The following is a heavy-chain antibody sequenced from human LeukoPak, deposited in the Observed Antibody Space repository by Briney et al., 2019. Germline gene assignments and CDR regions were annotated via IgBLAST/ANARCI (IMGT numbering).Heavy chain of an antibody. Sequence: PRGSLRLSCSFSGFIATSNYMAWVCQSPGKGLQWISFIYGGGNTLYADSVRDRFSISRDNSKSTLYLQMNSVRVEDTAVYYCATGGRSGMAFDFWGQGTLVTVSS. V-gene: IGHV3-53*01. CDR1: GFIATSNY. CDR3: ATGGRSGMAFDF. J-gene: IGHJ4*02. D-gene: IGHD2-8*01. CDR2: IYGGGNT.